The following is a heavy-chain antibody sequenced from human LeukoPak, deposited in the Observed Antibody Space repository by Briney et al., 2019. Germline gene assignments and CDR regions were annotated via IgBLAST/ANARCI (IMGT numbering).Heavy chain of an antibody. J-gene: IGHJ3*02. V-gene: IGHV4-59*08. Sequence: SETLSLTCTVSGGSSSAYYYTWIRQPPGKGLEWIGYIYYTGSTNYNPSLKSRLTMSVDTSKNQFSLKLSSVTAADTAVYYCARLPGFRDAFDIWGQGTMVTVYS. CDR2: IYYTGST. CDR3: ARLPGFRDAFDI. CDR1: GGSSSAYY.